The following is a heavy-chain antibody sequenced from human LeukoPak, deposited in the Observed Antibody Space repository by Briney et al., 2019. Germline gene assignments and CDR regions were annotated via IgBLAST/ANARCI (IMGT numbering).Heavy chain of an antibody. D-gene: IGHD6-13*01. CDR3: ARQGGGYSSSWYVEHYYYMDV. CDR2: TKQDGKQK. V-gene: IGHV3-7*01. Sequence: GGSLRLSCAASGFTFTTYWMSWIRPLAGKGLEWVANTKQDGKQKYYVHSVKGRFTISRDNAKSSLYLQMNSLRAEDTAVYYCARQGGGYSSSWYVEHYYYMDVWGKGTTVTVSS. J-gene: IGHJ6*03. CDR1: GFTFTTYW.